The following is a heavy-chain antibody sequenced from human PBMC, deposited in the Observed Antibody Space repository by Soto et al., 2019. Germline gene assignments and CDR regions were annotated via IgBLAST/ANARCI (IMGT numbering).Heavy chain of an antibody. D-gene: IGHD6-13*01. J-gene: IGHJ5*02. Sequence: PGGSLRLSCAASGFTFSSYGMHWVRQAPGKGLEWVAVIWYDGSNKYYADSVKGRFTISRDNSKNTLYLQMNSLRAEDTAVYYCARDRRAGYSSSWRSFDPWGQRTLVTVSS. CDR1: GFTFSSYG. V-gene: IGHV3-33*01. CDR3: ARDRRAGYSSSWRSFDP. CDR2: IWYDGSNK.